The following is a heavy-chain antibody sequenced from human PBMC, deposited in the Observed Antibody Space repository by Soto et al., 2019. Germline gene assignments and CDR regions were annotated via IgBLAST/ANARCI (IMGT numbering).Heavy chain of an antibody. Sequence: GESLKISCKGSGYSFTSYWIGWVRQMPGKGLEWMGIIYPGDSNTRYSPSLQGQVTISVDKSISTAYLQWSSLKASDTAMYYCARHSVEMATFEIDYWGQGTLVTVSS. V-gene: IGHV5-51*01. CDR2: IYPGDSNT. J-gene: IGHJ4*02. D-gene: IGHD5-12*01. CDR3: ARHSVEMATFEIDY. CDR1: GYSFTSYW.